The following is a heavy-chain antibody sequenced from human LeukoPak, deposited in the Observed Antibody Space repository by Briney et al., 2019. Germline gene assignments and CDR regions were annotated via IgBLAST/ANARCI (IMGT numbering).Heavy chain of an antibody. J-gene: IGHJ4*02. V-gene: IGHV3-30*02. CDR2: IWYHGSNK. CDR1: GFNFSSHG. Sequence: GGSLRLSCAASGFNFSSHGMHWVRQAPGQGLEWVAFIWYHGSNKYYADSVKGRFTISRDNSKNTLDLQMNSLRAEDTAVYYCAKPYSGSSYSGTYFDFWGQGTLVTVSS. CDR3: AKPYSGSSYSGTYFDF. D-gene: IGHD1-26*01.